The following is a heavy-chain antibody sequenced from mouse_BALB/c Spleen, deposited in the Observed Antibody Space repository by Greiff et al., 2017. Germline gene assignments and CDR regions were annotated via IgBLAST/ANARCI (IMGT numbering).Heavy chain of an antibody. CDR2: ISSGGSYT. CDR1: GFTFSSYG. J-gene: IGHJ3*01. V-gene: IGHV5-6*01. D-gene: IGHD1-2*01. Sequence: EVHLVESGGDLVKPGGSLKLSCAASGFTFSSYGMSWVRQTPDKRLEWVATISSGGSYTYYPDSVKGRFTISRDNAKNNLYLQMSSLRSEDTALYYCARYFATATSWFAYWGQGTLVTVSA. CDR3: ARYFATATSWFAY.